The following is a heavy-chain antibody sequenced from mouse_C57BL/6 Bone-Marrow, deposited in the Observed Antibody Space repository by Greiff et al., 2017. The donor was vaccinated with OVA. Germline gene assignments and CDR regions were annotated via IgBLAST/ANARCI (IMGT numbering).Heavy chain of an antibody. CDR1: GFNIKDDY. CDR3: TPHYGSLHYYAMDY. Sequence: EVQLQQSGAELVRPGASVKLSCTASGFNIKDDYMHWVKQRPEQGLEWIGWIDPENGDTEYASKFQGKATITADTSSNTAYLQLSSLTAEDTAVYYCTPHYGSLHYYAMDYWGQGTSVTVSS. D-gene: IGHD1-1*01. CDR2: IDPENGDT. J-gene: IGHJ4*01. V-gene: IGHV14-4*01.